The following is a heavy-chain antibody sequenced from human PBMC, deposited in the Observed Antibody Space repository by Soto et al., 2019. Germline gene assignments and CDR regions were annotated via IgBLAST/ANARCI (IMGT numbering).Heavy chain of an antibody. J-gene: IGHJ3*02. D-gene: IGHD4-4*01. V-gene: IGHV3-21*06. CDR2: ISSGSTYI. CDR3: ARDRTNGLYSNDAFDI. Sequence: EAQLVESGGGLVKPGGSLRLSCAASGFTFNIYTMNWVRQAPGKGLEWVSSISSGSTYISYADSVKGRFIISRDNAKNSLYLQMSSLGVEDTAVYYCARDRTNGLYSNDAFDIWGQGTMVTVSS. CDR1: GFTFNIYT.